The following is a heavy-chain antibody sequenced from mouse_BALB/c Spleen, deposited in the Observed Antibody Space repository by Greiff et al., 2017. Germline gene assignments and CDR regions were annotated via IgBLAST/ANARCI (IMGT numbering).Heavy chain of an antibody. CDR3: ARLIYYYGSRYFDV. CDR2: ISYSGST. Sequence: EVQLQQSGPSLVKPSQTLSLTCSVTGDSITSGYWNWIRKFPGNKLEYMGYISYSGSTYYNPSLKSRISITRDTSKNQYYLQLNSVTTEDTATYYCARLIYYYGSRYFDVWGAGTTVTVSS. CDR1: GDSITSGY. V-gene: IGHV3-8*02. D-gene: IGHD1-1*01. J-gene: IGHJ1*01.